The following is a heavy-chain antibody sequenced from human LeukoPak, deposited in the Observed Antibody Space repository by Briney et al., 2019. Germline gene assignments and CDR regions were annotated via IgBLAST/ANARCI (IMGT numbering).Heavy chain of an antibody. CDR1: EFTLRSYS. J-gene: IGHJ4*02. D-gene: IGHD1-26*01. V-gene: IGHV3-21*01. CDR2: ISTSSTYI. Sequence: PGGSLRLFCAPSEFTLRSYSMHWVRQAPGKGLEWVSYISTSSTYIYYADSVKGRFSISRDNAQNSLYLHMDSLRAEDTAVYYCARDASGSSIGLIDLWGQGTLVTVSS. CDR3: ARDASGSSIGLIDL.